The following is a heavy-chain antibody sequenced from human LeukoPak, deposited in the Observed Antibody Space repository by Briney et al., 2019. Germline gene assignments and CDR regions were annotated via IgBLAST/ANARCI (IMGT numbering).Heavy chain of an antibody. V-gene: IGHV3-7*03. J-gene: IGHJ6*04. Sequence: GGSLRLSCAASGFTFSSYWMSWVRQAPGKGLEWVANIKQDESEKYYVDSVKGRFTISRDNAKNSLYLQMNSLRAEDTAVYYCARFGLYYYYYGMDVWGKGTTVTVSS. CDR2: IKQDESEK. D-gene: IGHD3-10*01. CDR3: ARFGLYYYYYGMDV. CDR1: GFTFSSYW.